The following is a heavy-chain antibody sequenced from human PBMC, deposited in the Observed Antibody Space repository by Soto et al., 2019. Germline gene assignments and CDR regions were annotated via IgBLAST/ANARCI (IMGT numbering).Heavy chain of an antibody. J-gene: IGHJ4*02. V-gene: IGHV3-23*01. CDR1: VVTFSHYG. CDR3: GVQYDY. CDR2: ISGRTGDT. Sequence: GGSLRLWCTAAVVTFSHYGRPWVRQGPGKGLEWVAAISGRTGDTAYADSVRGRFTLSGDSSTYTMCLQMNSLRAEDTAVYYCGVQYDYWAQGTLVTVS.